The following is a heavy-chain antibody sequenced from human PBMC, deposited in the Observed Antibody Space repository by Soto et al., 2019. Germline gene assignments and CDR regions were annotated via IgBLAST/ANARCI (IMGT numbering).Heavy chain of an antibody. V-gene: IGHV3-74*01. CDR2: INSDGSST. CDR3: ARAHAFIAVAGRGGNYYYYGTDV. D-gene: IGHD6-19*01. Sequence: PGGSLRLSCAASGFTFSSYWMHWVRQAPGKGLVWVSRINSDGSSTSYADSVKGRFTISRDNAKNTLYLQMNSLRAEDTAVYYCARAHAFIAVAGRGGNYYYYGTDVWGQGTTVTVSS. CDR1: GFTFSSYW. J-gene: IGHJ6*02.